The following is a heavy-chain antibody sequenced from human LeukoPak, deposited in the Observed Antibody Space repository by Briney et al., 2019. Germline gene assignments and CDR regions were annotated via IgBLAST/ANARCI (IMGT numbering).Heavy chain of an antibody. V-gene: IGHV3-74*01. CDR2: ISDGGET. CDR3: TTVFDV. Sequence: PGGSLRLSCAASGFTFSSYAMSWVRQVPGQGLVWVSRISDGGETSYADSMRGRFTISRDNAKDTVYLQMNSLRAEDSAIYYCTTVFDVWGQGTLVTVSS. D-gene: IGHD4-17*01. J-gene: IGHJ4*02. CDR1: GFTFSSYA.